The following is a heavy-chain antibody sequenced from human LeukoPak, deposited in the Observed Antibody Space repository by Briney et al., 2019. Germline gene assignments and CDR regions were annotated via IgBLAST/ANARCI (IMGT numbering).Heavy chain of an antibody. CDR1: GGSISSYY. D-gene: IGHD6-19*01. V-gene: IGHV4-59*01. CDR3: ARSHQQWLVMWANAFDI. J-gene: IGHJ3*02. Sequence: SETLSLTCTVSGGSISSYYWSWLRQPPGKGLEWIGYIYYSGSTNYNPSLKSRVTISVDTSKNQFSLKLSSVTAADTAVYYCARSHQQWLVMWANAFDIWGQGTMVTVSS. CDR2: IYYSGST.